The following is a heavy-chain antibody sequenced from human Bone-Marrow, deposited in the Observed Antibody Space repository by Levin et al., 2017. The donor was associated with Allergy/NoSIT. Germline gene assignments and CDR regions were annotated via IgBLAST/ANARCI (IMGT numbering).Heavy chain of an antibody. CDR3: ARAHFVRLLGIIPTFDY. CDR1: GFAFSDYF. J-gene: IGHJ4*02. CDR2: ISTSGNTI. V-gene: IGHV3-11*01. D-gene: IGHD3-9*01. Sequence: PGGSLRLSCAASGFAFSDYFMNWIRQAPGKGLEWLSYISTSGNTIYYADSVRGRFTISRDNAKNSLYLDMTSLRAEDTAVYYCARAHFVRLLGIIPTFDYWGQGTLVTVSS.